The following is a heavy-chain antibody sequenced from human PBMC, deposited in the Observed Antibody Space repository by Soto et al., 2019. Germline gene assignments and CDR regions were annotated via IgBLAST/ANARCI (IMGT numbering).Heavy chain of an antibody. V-gene: IGHV1-69*02. CDR2: IIPILGIA. Sequence: QVQLVQSGAEVKKPGSSVKVSCKASGGTFSSYTISWVRQAPGQGLEWMGRIIPILGIANYAQKFQSRVTITADKSTSTAYMELSSLRSEDTAVYSCIAAAGKPFDYWGQGTLVTVSS. D-gene: IGHD6-13*01. J-gene: IGHJ4*02. CDR3: IAAAGKPFDY. CDR1: GGTFSSYT.